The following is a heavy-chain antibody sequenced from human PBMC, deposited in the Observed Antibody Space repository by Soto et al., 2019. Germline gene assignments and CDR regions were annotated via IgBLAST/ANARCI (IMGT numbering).Heavy chain of an antibody. CDR2: IYYSGST. V-gene: IGHV4-59*01. CDR1: GGSISSYY. Sequence: SSETLSLTCTVSGGSISSYYWSWIRQPPGKGLEWIGYIYYSGSTNYNPSLKSRVTISVDTSKNQFSLKLSSVTAADTAVYYCASGIAVAGSRPQYWGQGTLVTVSS. CDR3: ASGIAVAGSRPQY. D-gene: IGHD6-19*01. J-gene: IGHJ4*02.